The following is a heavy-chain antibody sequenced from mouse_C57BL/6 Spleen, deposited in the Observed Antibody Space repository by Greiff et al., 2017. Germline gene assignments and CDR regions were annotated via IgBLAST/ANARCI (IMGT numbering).Heavy chain of an antibody. J-gene: IGHJ2*01. CDR2: IRLKSDNYAT. V-gene: IGHV6-3*01. CDR1: GFTFSNYW. CDR3: TGLAY. Sequence: EVKLEESGGGLVQPGGSMKLSCVASGFTFSNYWMNWFRQSPEKGLEWVAQIRLKSDNYATHYAESVKGRFTISRDDSKSSVYLQMNNLRAEDTGIYYCTGLAYWGQGTTLTVSS.